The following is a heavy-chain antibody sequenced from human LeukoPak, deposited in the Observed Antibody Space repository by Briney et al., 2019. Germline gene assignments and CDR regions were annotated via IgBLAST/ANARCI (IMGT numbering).Heavy chain of an antibody. CDR3: AITSGGIFDY. D-gene: IGHD1-26*01. J-gene: IGHJ4*02. Sequence: ASVKVSCKASGYTFTSYGISWVRQAPGQGLEWMGWINPNSGGTNYAQKFQGRVTMTRDTSISTAYMELSRLRSDDTAVYYCAITSGGIFDYWGQGTLVTVSS. CDR1: GYTFTSYG. V-gene: IGHV1-2*02. CDR2: INPNSGGT.